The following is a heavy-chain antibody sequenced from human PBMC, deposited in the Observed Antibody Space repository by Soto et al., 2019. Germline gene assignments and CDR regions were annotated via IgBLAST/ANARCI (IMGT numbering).Heavy chain of an antibody. CDR1: GFTFSSYE. V-gene: IGHV3-48*03. Sequence: EVQLVESGGGLVQPGGSVRLSCVVSGFTFSSYEMNWVRQAPGKGLEWVSYITDRGNTKYYADSVKGRFTISRDNAKNSLYLQMNSLRAEDTAVYYCARGGGNLRVGYFDLWGRGTLVTVSS. D-gene: IGHD1-7*01. CDR2: ITDRGNTK. CDR3: ARGGGNLRVGYFDL. J-gene: IGHJ2*01.